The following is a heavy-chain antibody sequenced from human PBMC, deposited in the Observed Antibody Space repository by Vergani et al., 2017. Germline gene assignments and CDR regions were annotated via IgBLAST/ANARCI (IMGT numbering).Heavy chain of an antibody. CDR2: VSTYNDNT. J-gene: IGHJ5*02. V-gene: IGHV1-18*01. CDR1: GYTFSSYG. D-gene: IGHD2-2*01. CDR3: ATSPGLSXTGGCSATSCFST. Sequence: QAQLVQSGAEVKKPGASLKVSCKTSGYTFSSYGLTWLRQAPGQGLEWMGWVSTYNDNTNYAPKFRGRVTMTTDSSTATSYLELGSLTSDNTAIYYCATSPGLSXTGGCSATSCFSTWGQGTLVTVSS.